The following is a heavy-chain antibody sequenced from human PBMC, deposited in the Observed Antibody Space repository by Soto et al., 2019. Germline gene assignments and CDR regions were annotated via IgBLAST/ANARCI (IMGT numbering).Heavy chain of an antibody. CDR1: GYTFTSYY. Sequence: ASVKVSCKASGYTFTSYYMHWVRQAPGQGLEWMGIINPSGGSTSYAQKFQGRVTMTRDTSTSTVYMELSSLRSEDTAVYYCARAHIVVVPAATRYYFDYWGQGTLVTVSS. CDR3: ARAHIVVVPAATRYYFDY. D-gene: IGHD2-2*01. CDR2: INPSGGST. V-gene: IGHV1-46*03. J-gene: IGHJ4*02.